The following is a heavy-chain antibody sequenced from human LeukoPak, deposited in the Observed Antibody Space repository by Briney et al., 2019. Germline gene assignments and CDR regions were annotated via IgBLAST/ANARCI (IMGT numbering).Heavy chain of an antibody. D-gene: IGHD6-19*01. J-gene: IGHJ4*02. CDR1: GGSISSSSYY. Sequence: PSETPSLTCTVSGGSISSSSYYWGWIRQPPGKGLEWIGTIYYSGNTYYNPSLKSRVSISVDTSKNQFSLKLSSVTAADTAVYYCARQAVAGNGFDYWGQGTLVTVSS. V-gene: IGHV4-39*01. CDR3: ARQAVAGNGFDY. CDR2: IYYSGNT.